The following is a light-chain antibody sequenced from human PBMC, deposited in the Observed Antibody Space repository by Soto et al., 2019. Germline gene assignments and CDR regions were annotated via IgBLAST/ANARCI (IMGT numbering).Light chain of an antibody. CDR2: AAS. V-gene: IGKV3-20*01. CDR1: QTVSSSF. CDR3: QQYNSYS. Sequence: EIFLTQSPGTLSLFEWEIATLPCRASQTVSSSFLAWYQQTPGQAPRLLIYAASSRATGIPDRFSGSGSGTDFTLTINSLQPDDFATYYCQQYNSYSFGQGTKVDIK. J-gene: IGKJ1*01.